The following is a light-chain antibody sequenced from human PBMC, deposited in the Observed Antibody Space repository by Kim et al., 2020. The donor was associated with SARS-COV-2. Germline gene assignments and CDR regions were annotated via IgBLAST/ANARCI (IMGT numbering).Light chain of an antibody. CDR3: TQGTHWPYT. CDR2: KVS. V-gene: IGKV2-30*02. CDR1: QGLVHSDGNTY. Sequence: DVIITQSPLSLPVTLGQPASISCRSSQGLVHSDGNTYLSWFQQRPGQSPRRLVYKVSNRDSGVPDRFSGSGSGTDFTLKISRVEADDVGVYYCTQGTHWPYTFGQGTKLEI. J-gene: IGKJ2*01.